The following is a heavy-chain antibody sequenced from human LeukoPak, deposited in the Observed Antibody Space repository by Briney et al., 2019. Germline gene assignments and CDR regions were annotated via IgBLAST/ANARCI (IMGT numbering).Heavy chain of an antibody. V-gene: IGHV1-69*05. CDR2: IIPIFGTA. Sequence: SVKVSCKASGGTFSSYAISWVRQAPGQGLEWMGGIIPIFGTANYAQKFRGRVTITTDGSTSTAYMELSSLRSEDTAVYYCAREKPYSSSYNWFDPWGQGTLVTVSS. D-gene: IGHD6-13*01. CDR3: AREKPYSSSYNWFDP. CDR1: GGTFSSYA. J-gene: IGHJ5*02.